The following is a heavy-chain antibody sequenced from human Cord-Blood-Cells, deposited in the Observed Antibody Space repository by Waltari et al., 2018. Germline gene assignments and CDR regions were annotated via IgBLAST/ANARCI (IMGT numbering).Heavy chain of an antibody. Sequence: QVQLQESGPGLVKPSETLSLTCTVSGGSVSSGSYYWSWIRQPPGKGLEWIGYIYYSGSTNYNPSLKSRVTISVDTSKNQFSLKLSSVTAADTAVYYCARDSGSYSPNWFDPWGQGTLVTVSS. CDR1: GGSVSSGSYY. D-gene: IGHD1-26*01. J-gene: IGHJ5*02. CDR3: ARDSGSYSPNWFDP. CDR2: IYYSGST. V-gene: IGHV4-61*01.